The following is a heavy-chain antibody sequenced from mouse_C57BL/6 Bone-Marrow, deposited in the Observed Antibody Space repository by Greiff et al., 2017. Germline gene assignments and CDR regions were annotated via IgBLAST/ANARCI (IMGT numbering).Heavy chain of an antibody. J-gene: IGHJ1*03. D-gene: IGHD1-1*01. Sequence: QVQLKESGPELVKPGASVKLSCKASGYTFTSYDINWVKQRPGQGLEWIGWIYPRDGSTKYNEKFRGKATLTVDTSSSTAYMELHSLTSEDSAVYFCARDYGSSYWYFDVGGTGTTDTVSS. CDR1: GYTFTSYD. CDR2: IYPRDGST. V-gene: IGHV1-85*01. CDR3: ARDYGSSYWYFDV.